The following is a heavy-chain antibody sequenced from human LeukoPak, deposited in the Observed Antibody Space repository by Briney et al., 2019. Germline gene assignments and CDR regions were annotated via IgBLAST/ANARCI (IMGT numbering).Heavy chain of an antibody. D-gene: IGHD1-26*01. V-gene: IGHV4-39*01. CDR2: IYYSGST. Sequence: SETPSLTCTISGDSPSSDRYYGGWVRQPPGKGLEWIGNIYYSGSTYYNPSLKSRVTMSVDTSKNQFFLKLNSVTAADTAVYYCARGRPYSGGYHLDYWGQGTLVTVSP. CDR3: ARGRPYSGGYHLDY. J-gene: IGHJ4*02. CDR1: GDSPSSDRYY.